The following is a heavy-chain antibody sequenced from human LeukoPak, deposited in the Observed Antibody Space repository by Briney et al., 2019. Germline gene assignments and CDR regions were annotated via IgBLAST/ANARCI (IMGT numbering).Heavy chain of an antibody. CDR3: ARLSSSSTNWFDA. Sequence: GGSLRLSCAASGFTFSDYYLSWIRQAPGKGLEWVSYISSGSTYTNYTDSVKGRFTISRDNAKNSLFLQMNSLRAEDTAVYFCARLSSSSTNWFDAWGQGTLVTVPS. J-gene: IGHJ5*02. CDR1: GFTFSDYY. D-gene: IGHD6-19*01. V-gene: IGHV3-11*06. CDR2: ISSGSTYT.